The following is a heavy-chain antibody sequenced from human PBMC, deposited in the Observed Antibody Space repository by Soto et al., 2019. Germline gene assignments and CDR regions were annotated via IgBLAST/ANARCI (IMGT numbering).Heavy chain of an antibody. Sequence: QVQVVESGGGLVKPGGSLRLSCAASGFTVSDYYMNWIRQAPGKGLEWVSYISHSGTTISYADSVRGRFTISRDIAENSLFLQMNSLRAEDTAVYYCARDWVEGAGWFDPWGQGTLVTVSS. CDR1: GFTVSDYY. CDR2: ISHSGTTI. CDR3: ARDWVEGAGWFDP. V-gene: IGHV3-11*01. D-gene: IGHD1-26*01. J-gene: IGHJ5*02.